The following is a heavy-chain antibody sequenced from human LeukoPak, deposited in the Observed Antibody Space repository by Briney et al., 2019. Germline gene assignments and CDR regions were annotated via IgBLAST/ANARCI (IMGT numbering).Heavy chain of an antibody. V-gene: IGHV4-34*01. CDR2: INHSGST. Sequence: PSETLSLTCAVYGGSFSGYYWSWIRQPPGKGLEWIGEINHSGSTNYNPSLKSRVTISVDTSKNQFSLKLSSVTAADTAVYYCARQDYCSSTSCYSVDAFDIWGQGTTVTVSS. CDR3: ARQDYCSSTSCYSVDAFDI. CDR1: GGSFSGYY. J-gene: IGHJ3*02. D-gene: IGHD2-2*02.